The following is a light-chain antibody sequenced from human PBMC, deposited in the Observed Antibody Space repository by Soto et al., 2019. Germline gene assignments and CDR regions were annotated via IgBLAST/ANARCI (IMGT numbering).Light chain of an antibody. Sequence: DIQMTQSPSSRSASVGDRVTITCHASQDISNYLNWYQQKPGKAPKLLIFDASNVETGVPSRFSGSGSGTDFTFTIHSLRPEDAATYYCQQYEDLPLTFGGGTKVGIK. CDR3: QQYEDLPLT. J-gene: IGKJ4*01. CDR1: QDISNY. CDR2: DAS. V-gene: IGKV1-33*01.